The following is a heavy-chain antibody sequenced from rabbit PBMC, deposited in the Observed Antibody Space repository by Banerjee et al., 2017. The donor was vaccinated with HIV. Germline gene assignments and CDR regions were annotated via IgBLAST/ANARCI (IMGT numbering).Heavy chain of an antibody. D-gene: IGHD8-1*01. CDR3: ARAGYSSASYNEGLGL. CDR1: GIDFSNYYY. CDR2: IYAGSSGST. Sequence: QQQLEESGGGLVKPGGTLTLACKASGIDFSNYYYMCWVRQAPGKGLEWIACIYAGSSGSTYYASWAKGRFTISKTSSTTVTLQMTSLTAADTATYFCARAGYSSASYNEGLGLWGPGTLVTVS. J-gene: IGHJ6*01. V-gene: IGHV1S45*01.